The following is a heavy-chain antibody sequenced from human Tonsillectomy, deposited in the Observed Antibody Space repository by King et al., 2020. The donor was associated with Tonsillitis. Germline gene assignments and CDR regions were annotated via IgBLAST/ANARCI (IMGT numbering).Heavy chain of an antibody. CDR2: ISAYTGDT. V-gene: IGHV1-18*01. J-gene: IGHJ6*02. D-gene: IGHD1-26*01. Sequence: QLVQSGAEVKKPGASVKVSCKASGYTFTSYGITWVRQAPGQGLEWMGWISAYTGDTKYAQKLQGRVTMTTDASTTTAYMELRSLRSDETAVYYCARVSGSYYGNNYYYGMDVWGPGTTVTVSS. CDR3: ARVSGSYYGNNYYYGMDV. CDR1: GYTFTSYG.